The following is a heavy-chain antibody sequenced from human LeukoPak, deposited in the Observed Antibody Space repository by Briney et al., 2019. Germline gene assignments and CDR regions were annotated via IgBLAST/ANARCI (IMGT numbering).Heavy chain of an antibody. CDR3: AKDYYSSGFDY. V-gene: IGHV3-30*18. D-gene: IGHD3-22*01. CDR2: ISYDGSNE. CDR1: GFTFSTYA. Sequence: PGGSLRLSCVASGFTFSTYAMHWVRQAPGKGLEWVAVISYDGSNEYFADSVKGRFTISRDNSRNTLYLQMNSLRVEDTAVYYCAKDYYSSGFDYWGQGTLVTVSS. J-gene: IGHJ4*02.